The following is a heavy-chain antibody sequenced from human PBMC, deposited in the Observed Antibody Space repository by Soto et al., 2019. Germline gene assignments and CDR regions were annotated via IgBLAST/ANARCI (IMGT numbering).Heavy chain of an antibody. CDR2: ISYDGSNK. CDR1: GFTFSSYG. J-gene: IGHJ6*02. CDR3: AKDVVVGATPGLGDYYYYYGSV. V-gene: IGHV3-30*18. Sequence: PGGSLRLSCGASGFTFSSYGMHWVRQAPGKGLEWVALISYDGSNKYYAGSVKGRFTISRDNSKNTLYLQMNSLRAEDTAVYYCAKDVVVGATPGLGDYYYYYGSVWGQGTLVIVSS. D-gene: IGHD1-26*01.